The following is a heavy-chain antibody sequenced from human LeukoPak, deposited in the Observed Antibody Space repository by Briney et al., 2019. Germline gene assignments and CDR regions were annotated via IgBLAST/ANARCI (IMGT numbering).Heavy chain of an antibody. CDR2: IKQDGSKE. CDR3: ARGVPYDSWSGPHYSDY. J-gene: IGHJ4*02. V-gene: IGHV3-7*01. CDR1: RFTLSTYW. Sequence: GGSLRLSCAASRFTLSTYWMRWVRQAPGKGLGWVAHIKQDGSKEYYVDSVKGRFTISRDNAKNSLYLQMNSLRAEDTAVYYCARGVPYDSWSGPHYSDYWGQGTLVTVAS. D-gene: IGHD3-3*01.